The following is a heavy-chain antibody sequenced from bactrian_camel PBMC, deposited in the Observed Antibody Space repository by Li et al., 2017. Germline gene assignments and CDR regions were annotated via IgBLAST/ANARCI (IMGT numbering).Heavy chain of an antibody. J-gene: IGHJ6*01. CDR3: AAGPRCLDLRY. D-gene: IGHD3*01. Sequence: QVQLVESGGGSVQAGGSLRLSCAASGYWYSNCMGWFRQAPGKEREGVAAICSVGTSYADFAKGRFTISHDRAKNVLYLQMNSLTPEDTGMYYCAAGPRCLDLRYWGQGTQVTVS. V-gene: IGHV3S53*01. CDR1: GYWYSNC. CDR2: ICSVGT.